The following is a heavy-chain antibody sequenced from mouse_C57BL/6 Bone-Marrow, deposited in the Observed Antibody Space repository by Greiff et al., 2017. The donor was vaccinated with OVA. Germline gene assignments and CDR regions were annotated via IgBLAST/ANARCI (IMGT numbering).Heavy chain of an antibody. Sequence: EVMLVESGAELVRPGASVKLSCTASGFNIKDDYMHWVKQRPEQGLEWIGWLDPENGDTDYASKFQGKATITADTSSNTAYLQLSSLTSEDTAVYYCSTTSSYAMDYWGQGTSVTVSA. CDR1: GFNIKDDY. D-gene: IGHD1-1*01. J-gene: IGHJ4*01. CDR3: STTSSYAMDY. V-gene: IGHV14-4*01. CDR2: LDPENGDT.